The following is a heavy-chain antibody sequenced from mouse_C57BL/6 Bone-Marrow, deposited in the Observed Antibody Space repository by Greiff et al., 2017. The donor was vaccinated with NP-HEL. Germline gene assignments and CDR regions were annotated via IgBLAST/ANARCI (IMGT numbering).Heavy chain of an antibody. CDR3: TANYYGSSGDY. Sequence: EVKLMESGGGLVQPGGSMKLSCVASGFTFSNYWMNWVRQSPEKGLEWVAQIRLKSDNYATHYAESVKGRFTISRDDSKSSVYLQMNNLRAEDTGIYYCTANYYGSSGDYWGQGTTRTVSS. V-gene: IGHV6-3*01. D-gene: IGHD1-1*01. CDR2: IRLKSDNYAT. J-gene: IGHJ2*01. CDR1: GFTFSNYW.